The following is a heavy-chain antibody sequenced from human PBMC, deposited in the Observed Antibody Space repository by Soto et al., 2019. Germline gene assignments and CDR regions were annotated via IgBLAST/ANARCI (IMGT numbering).Heavy chain of an antibody. CDR2: INHGGST. Sequence: SETLSLTCAVYGGSFSGYYWSWIRQPPGKGLEWIGEINHGGSTNYNPSLKSRVTISVDTSKNQFSLKLSSVTAADTAVYYCARTYSVLWYCDLGGRGTLGAVSS. J-gene: IGHJ2*01. V-gene: IGHV4-34*01. CDR3: ARTYSVLWYCDL. CDR1: GGSFSGYY. D-gene: IGHD4-4*01.